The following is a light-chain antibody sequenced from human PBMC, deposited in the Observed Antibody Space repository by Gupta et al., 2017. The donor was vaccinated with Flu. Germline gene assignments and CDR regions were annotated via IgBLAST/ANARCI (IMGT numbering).Light chain of an antibody. J-gene: IGLJ2*01. CDR1: NFGSYN. CDR2: RDN. Sequence: SSDLTQPLSVSVALGQTATITCGGKNFGSYNVNWYQQKPGQAPVLVIYRDNSRPSGIPERLSGPISGNTATLTIRRAQVGDEADYFCQVWASGTVVFGGGTKLTVV. V-gene: IGLV3-9*01. CDR3: QVWASGTVV.